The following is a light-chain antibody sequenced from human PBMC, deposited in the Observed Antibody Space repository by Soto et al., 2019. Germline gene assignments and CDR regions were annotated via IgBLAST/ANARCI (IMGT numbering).Light chain of an antibody. V-gene: IGLV2-8*01. CDR1: SSDVGGYNY. Sequence: QSVLTQPPSASGSPGQSVTISCTGTSSDVGGYNYVSWYQQHPGKAPKLMIFEVNKRPSGVPDRFSASKSGNTASLTVSGLQAEDEADYYCRSHAGSRGVVIGGGTKVTVL. CDR2: EVN. CDR3: RSHAGSRGVV. J-gene: IGLJ2*01.